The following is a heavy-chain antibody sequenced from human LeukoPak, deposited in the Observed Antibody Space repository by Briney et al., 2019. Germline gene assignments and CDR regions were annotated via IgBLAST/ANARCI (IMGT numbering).Heavy chain of an antibody. Sequence: SETLSLTCTVSGGSISSSSYYWGWVRQPPGKGLEWIGSIYYSGSTYYNPSLKSRVTVSGDTSKHQFSLKLSSVTAADSAVYYCARIDYNLSYFDYWGQGTLVTVSS. D-gene: IGHD1-1*01. CDR2: IYYSGST. J-gene: IGHJ4*02. V-gene: IGHV4-39*01. CDR1: GGSISSSSYY. CDR3: ARIDYNLSYFDY.